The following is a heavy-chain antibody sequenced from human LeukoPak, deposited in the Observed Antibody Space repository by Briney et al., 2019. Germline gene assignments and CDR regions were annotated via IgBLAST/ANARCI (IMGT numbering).Heavy chain of an antibody. J-gene: IGHJ4*02. CDR2: IIPIFGTA. Sequence: SVKVSCKASGGTFSSYAISWVRQAPGQGLEWMGGIIPIFGTANYAQKFQGRVTITADESTSTAYMELSSLRSEDTAVYYCARDLGCSGGSWCYWCRGTLVTVSS. CDR1: GGTFSSYA. CDR3: ARDLGCSGGSWCY. D-gene: IGHD2-15*01. V-gene: IGHV1-69*01.